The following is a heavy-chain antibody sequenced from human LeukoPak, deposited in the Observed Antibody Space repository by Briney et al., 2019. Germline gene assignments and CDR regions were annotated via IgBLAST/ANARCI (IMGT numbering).Heavy chain of an antibody. CDR1: GFTFKHYG. V-gene: IGHV3-33*01. CDR2: IWYDGSNT. D-gene: IGHD4-23*01. CDR3: ARDLYGGNSASWVDL. J-gene: IGHJ5*02. Sequence: GRSLRLSCGASGFTFKHYGMHWVRQAPGKGLEWVAVIWYDGSNTFYADSVKGRFTISRDNSNTTLYLQVNSLRAEDTAVYYCARDLYGGNSASWVDLWGQGTLVTVSS.